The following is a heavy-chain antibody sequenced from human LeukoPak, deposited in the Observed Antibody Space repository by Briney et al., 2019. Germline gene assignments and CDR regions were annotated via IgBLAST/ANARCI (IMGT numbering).Heavy chain of an antibody. V-gene: IGHV3-7*01. J-gene: IGHJ4*02. CDR3: ARMYSSSWSPLGY. D-gene: IGHD6-13*01. CDR1: GFTFSSYW. Sequence: GGSLRLSCAASGFTFSSYWMSWVRQAPGKGLEWVAKIKQDGSEKYYADSVKGRFTISRDNSKNTLCLQMNSLRAEDTAVYYCARMYSSSWSPLGYWGQGTLVTVSS. CDR2: IKQDGSEK.